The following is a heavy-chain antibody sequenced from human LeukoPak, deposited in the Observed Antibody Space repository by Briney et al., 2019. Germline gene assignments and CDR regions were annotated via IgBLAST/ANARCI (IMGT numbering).Heavy chain of an antibody. CDR1: GYILTNNW. D-gene: IGHD3-22*01. J-gene: IGHJ3*02. V-gene: IGHV5-51*01. CDR2: IYPGYSDA. Sequence: GESLKISCKVSGYILTNNWIGWVRQVPGKGLEWMGLIYPGYSDAKYSPSFQGQVTFSVDKSISTAYLQWSSLKASDTAMYYCARRGDYYDSSGRTQAFDIWGQGTMVTVSS. CDR3: ARRGDYYDSSGRTQAFDI.